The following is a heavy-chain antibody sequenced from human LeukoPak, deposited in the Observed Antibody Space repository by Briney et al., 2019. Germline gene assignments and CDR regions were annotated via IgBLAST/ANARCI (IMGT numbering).Heavy chain of an antibody. CDR1: GGSFSGYY. CDR2: INHSGST. V-gene: IGHV4-34*01. Sequence: SETLSLTCAVYGGSFSGYYWSWIRQPPGKGLEWIGEINHSGSTNYNPSLKSRVTISVDTSKNQFSLKLSSVTAADTAVYYCARGRSPHNCSGGSCYYDYWGQGTLVTVSS. CDR3: ARGRSPHNCSGGSCYYDY. J-gene: IGHJ4*02. D-gene: IGHD2-15*01.